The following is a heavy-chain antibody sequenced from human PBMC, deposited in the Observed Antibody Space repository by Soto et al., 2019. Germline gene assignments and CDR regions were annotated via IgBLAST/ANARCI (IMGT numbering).Heavy chain of an antibody. CDR3: ARDGAMATYFEFFQH. Sequence: EVQLVESGGGLIHPGGSLRLSCAASGFTVSSNYMSWVRQAPGKGLEWVSTIYSGGRTFYADSVKGRFTISRDSSKNTLYLERNSLRAEDTAVYYCARDGAMATYFEFFQHGGQGNLVTVSS. CDR1: GFTVSSNY. V-gene: IGHV3-53*01. J-gene: IGHJ1*01. D-gene: IGHD5-12*01. CDR2: IYSGGRT.